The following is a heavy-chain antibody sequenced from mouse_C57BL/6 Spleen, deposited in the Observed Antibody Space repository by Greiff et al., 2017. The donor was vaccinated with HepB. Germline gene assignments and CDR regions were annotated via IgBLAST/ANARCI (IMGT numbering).Heavy chain of an antibody. V-gene: IGHV1-5*01. CDR3: TRPYDYDWYFDV. D-gene: IGHD2-4*01. CDR1: GYTFTSYW. Sequence: EVQRVESGTVLARPGASVKMSCKTSGYTFTSYWMHWVKQRPGQGLEWIGAIYPGNSDTSYNQKFKGKAKLTAVTSASTAYMELSSLTNEDSAVYYCTRPYDYDWYFDVWGTGTTVTVSS. CDR2: IYPGNSDT. J-gene: IGHJ1*03.